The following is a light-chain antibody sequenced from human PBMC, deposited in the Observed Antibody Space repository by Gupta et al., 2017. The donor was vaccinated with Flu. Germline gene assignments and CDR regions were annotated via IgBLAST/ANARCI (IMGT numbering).Light chain of an antibody. J-gene: IGKJ1*01. V-gene: IGKV1-6*01. CDR1: NDSRTD. CDR2: PAS. Sequence: RASNDSRTDLGWYQQKPGQAPRLLIYPASYLESGVPARFSGSGSGTNFTLTISRVEAEDFATYFCMQDEHWPRAFGQGTTVEIK. CDR3: MQDEHWPRA.